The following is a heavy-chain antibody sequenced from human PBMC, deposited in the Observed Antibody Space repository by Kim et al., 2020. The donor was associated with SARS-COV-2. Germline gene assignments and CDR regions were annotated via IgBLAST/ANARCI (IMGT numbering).Heavy chain of an antibody. Sequence: GGSLRLSCAASGFTFSYYSMNWVRQAPGKGLEWVSYISSSGSPIYYADSVKGRFTISRDNAKNSLYLQMNSLRDEDTAVYYCARVSESGYFYPHPDGFDIWGQVTMVTVSS. D-gene: IGHD3-22*01. CDR3: ARVSESGYFYPHPDGFDI. CDR1: GFTFSYYS. J-gene: IGHJ3*02. V-gene: IGHV3-48*02. CDR2: ISSSGSPI.